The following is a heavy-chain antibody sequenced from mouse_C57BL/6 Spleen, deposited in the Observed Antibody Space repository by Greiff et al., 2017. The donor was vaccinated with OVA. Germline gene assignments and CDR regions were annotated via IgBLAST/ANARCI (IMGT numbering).Heavy chain of an antibody. CDR3: ARSYYSDYEAMDY. CDR1: GYTFTSYW. V-gene: IGHV1-72*01. Sequence: VQLQQPGAELVRPGASVTLSCKASGYTFTSYWMHWVKQRPGRGLEWIGRIDPISGGTKYNEKFKSKATLTVDKPSSTAYMQLSSLTSEDSAVYYGARSYYSDYEAMDYWGQGTSVTVSS. D-gene: IGHD2-5*01. CDR2: IDPISGGT. J-gene: IGHJ4*01.